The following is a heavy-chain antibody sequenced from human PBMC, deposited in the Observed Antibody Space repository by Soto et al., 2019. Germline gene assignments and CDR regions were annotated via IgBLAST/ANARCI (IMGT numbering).Heavy chain of an antibody. D-gene: IGHD2-15*01. CDR3: ASLFGYCSGGSCYTNNYYYYYGMDV. V-gene: IGHV3-48*02. Sequence: GGSLRLSCAASGFTFSSYSMNWVRQAPGKGLEWVSYISSSSSTIYYADSVKGRFTISRDNAKNSLYLQMNSLRDEDTAVYYCASLFGYCSGGSCYTNNYYYYYGMDVWGQGTTVTVSS. CDR1: GFTFSSYS. J-gene: IGHJ6*02. CDR2: ISSSSSTI.